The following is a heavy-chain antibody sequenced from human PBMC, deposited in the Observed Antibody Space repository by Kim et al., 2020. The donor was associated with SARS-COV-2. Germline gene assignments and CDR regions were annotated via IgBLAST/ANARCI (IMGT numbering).Heavy chain of an antibody. V-gene: IGHV4-30-4*08. CDR2: VSYTGST. D-gene: IGHD2-21*01. J-gene: IGHJ4*02. Sequence: SETLSLTCSVSGASISSGDYYWSWLRQHPGKGLEWIGYVSYTGSTYFNPSLQRPFTISLDASKTQFSLHLNSVTPTDTAMYFCARVASAAWSYFDYWGQGILVTVSS. CDR1: GASISSGDYY. CDR3: ARVASAAWSYFDY.